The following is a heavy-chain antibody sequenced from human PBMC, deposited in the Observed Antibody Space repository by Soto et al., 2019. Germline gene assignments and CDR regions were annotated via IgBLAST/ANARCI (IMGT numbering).Heavy chain of an antibody. CDR1: GYTFTSYG. CDR2: ISAYNGNT. D-gene: IGHD2-15*01. CDR3: ARDPRPYCSGGSCYFNWFDP. V-gene: IGHV1-18*04. Sequence: GASVKVSCKASGYTFTSYGISWVRQAPGQGLEWMGWISAYNGNTNYAQKLQGRVTMTTDTSTSTAYMELRSLRSDDTAVYYCARDPRPYCSGGSCYFNWFDPWGQGTLVTVSS. J-gene: IGHJ5*02.